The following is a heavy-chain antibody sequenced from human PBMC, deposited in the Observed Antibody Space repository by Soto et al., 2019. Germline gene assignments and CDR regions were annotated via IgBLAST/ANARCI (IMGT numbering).Heavy chain of an antibody. CDR2: INAGNGNT. J-gene: IGHJ4*02. CDR3: ARVLYYYDSSGYYVAGFDY. D-gene: IGHD3-22*01. Sequence: GASGKVSCKASGYTFTSYSMHWMRQAPGQRLEWMGWINAGNGNTKYSQEFQGRVTITRDTSASTAYMELSSLRSEDTAVYYCARVLYYYDSSGYYVAGFDYWGQGTLVTVSS. CDR1: GYTFTSYS. V-gene: IGHV1-3*01.